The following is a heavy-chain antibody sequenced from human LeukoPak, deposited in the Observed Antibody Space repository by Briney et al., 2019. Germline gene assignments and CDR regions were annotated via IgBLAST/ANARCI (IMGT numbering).Heavy chain of an antibody. Sequence: SVKVSCKASGGTFNSYAISWVRQAPGQGLEWMGRIIPIFGTANYAQKFQGRVTITTDESTSTAYMELSSLRSEDTAVYYCASSLGFYGDPYYFDYWGQRTLVTVSS. CDR1: GGTFNSYA. V-gene: IGHV1-69*05. J-gene: IGHJ4*02. D-gene: IGHD4-17*01. CDR3: ASSLGFYGDPYYFDY. CDR2: IIPIFGTA.